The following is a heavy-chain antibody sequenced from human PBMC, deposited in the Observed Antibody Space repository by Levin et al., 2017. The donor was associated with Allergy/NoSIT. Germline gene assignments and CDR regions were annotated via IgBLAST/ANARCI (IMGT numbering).Heavy chain of an antibody. CDR1: GGSISSSSYY. Sequence: SQTLSLTCTVSGGSISSSSYYWGWIRQPPGKGLEWIGSIYYSGSTYYNPSLKSRVTISVDTSKNQFSLKLSSVTAADTAVYYCASLYCSGGSCYGRYFQHWGQGTLVTVSS. CDR3: ASLYCSGGSCYGRYFQH. CDR2: IYYSGST. D-gene: IGHD2-15*01. J-gene: IGHJ1*01. V-gene: IGHV4-39*01.